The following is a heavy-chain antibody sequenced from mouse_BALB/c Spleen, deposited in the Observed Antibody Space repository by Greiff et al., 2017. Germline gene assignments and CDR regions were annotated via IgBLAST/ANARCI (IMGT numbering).Heavy chain of an antibody. CDR1: GFTFSSYA. J-gene: IGHJ3*01. D-gene: IGHD1-1*01. V-gene: IGHV5-9-4*01. CDR2: ISSGGSYT. Sequence: DVHLVESGGGLVKPGGSLKLSCAASGFTFSSYAMSWVRQSPEKRLEWVAEISSGGSYTYYPDTVTGRFTISRDNAKNTLYLEMSSLRSEDTAMYYCARDYDGFAYWGQGTLVTVSA. CDR3: ARDYDGFAY.